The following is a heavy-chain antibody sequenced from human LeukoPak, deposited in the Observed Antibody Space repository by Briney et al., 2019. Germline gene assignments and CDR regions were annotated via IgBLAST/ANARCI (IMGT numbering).Heavy chain of an antibody. D-gene: IGHD3-10*01. J-gene: IGHJ4*02. CDR1: GFIFSSYG. CDR2: IRYDGSIK. CDR3: ARGRWFGELFDY. Sequence: GGSLRLSCAASGFIFSSYGMHWVRQAPGKGLEWVTFIRYDGSIKYYADSVKGRFTISRDNAKNSLYLQMNSLRAEDTAVYYCARGRWFGELFDYWGQGTLVTVSS. V-gene: IGHV3-30*02.